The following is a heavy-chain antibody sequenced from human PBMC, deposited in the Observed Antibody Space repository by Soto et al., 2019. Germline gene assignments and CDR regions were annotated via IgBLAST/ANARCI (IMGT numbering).Heavy chain of an antibody. CDR3: AREAAGILNWFDP. CDR1: GGSISSGGYY. J-gene: IGHJ5*02. D-gene: IGHD6-25*01. CDR2: IYYSGST. V-gene: IGHV4-31*03. Sequence: QVQLQESGPGLVKPSQTLSLTCTVSGGSISSGGYYWSWIRQHPGKGLEWIGYIYYSGSTYYNPALKIRITISVDTSKNQFSLKLSSGTAADTAVYYCAREAAGILNWFDPWGQGTLVTVSS.